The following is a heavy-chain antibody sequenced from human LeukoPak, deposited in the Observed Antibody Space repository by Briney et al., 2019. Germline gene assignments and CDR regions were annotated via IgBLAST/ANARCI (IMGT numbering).Heavy chain of an antibody. CDR1: GGSISSGGYY. Sequence: SQTLSLTCTVSGGSISSGGYYWSWIRQHPGKGLEWIGYIYYSGSTYYNPSLKSRVTISVDTSKNQFSLKLSSVTAADTAVYYCARDFSTAMAGNAFGIWGQGTMVTVSS. V-gene: IGHV4-31*03. D-gene: IGHD5-18*01. CDR2: IYYSGST. J-gene: IGHJ3*02. CDR3: ARDFSTAMAGNAFGI.